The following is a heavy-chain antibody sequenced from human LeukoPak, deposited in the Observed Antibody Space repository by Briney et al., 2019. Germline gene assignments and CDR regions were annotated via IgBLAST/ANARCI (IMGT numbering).Heavy chain of an antibody. Sequence: GASVKVSCKASGGTFSSYAISWVRQAPGQGLEWMGGIIPIFGTANYAQKFQGRVTIAADESTSTAYMELSSLRSEDTAVYYCARTLSRWDPFDYWGQGTLVTVSS. CDR1: GGTFSSYA. J-gene: IGHJ4*02. CDR2: IIPIFGTA. D-gene: IGHD1-26*01. CDR3: ARTLSRWDPFDY. V-gene: IGHV1-69*01.